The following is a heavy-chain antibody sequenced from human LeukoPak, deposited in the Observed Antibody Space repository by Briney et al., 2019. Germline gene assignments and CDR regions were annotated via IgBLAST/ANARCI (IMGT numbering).Heavy chain of an antibody. V-gene: IGHV4-34*01. CDR1: GGSFSGYY. J-gene: IGHJ4*02. CDR2: INNSGST. D-gene: IGHD3-10*01. CDR3: ARGPALVYYYGSGSYYSFFDY. Sequence: ETLSLTXAVYGGSFSGYYWSWVRQPPGKGLEWIGEINNSGSTNYNPSLKSGVTISVDTSKKQFSLKLSSVTAADTAVYYCARGPALVYYYGSGSYYSFFDYWGQGTLVTVSS.